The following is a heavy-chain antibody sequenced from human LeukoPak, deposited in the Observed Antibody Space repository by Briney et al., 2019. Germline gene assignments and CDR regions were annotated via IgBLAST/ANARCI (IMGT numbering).Heavy chain of an antibody. Sequence: GGSLRLSCAASGFTFSTYSMNWVRQAPGKGLEWVSSISSSSSYIYYADSVKGRFTISRDNAKNSLYLQMNSLRAEDTAVYYCATSLGPLTEYWGQGTLVTVSS. CDR3: ATSLGPLTEY. CDR2: ISSSSSYI. CDR1: GFTFSTYS. D-gene: IGHD7-27*01. J-gene: IGHJ4*02. V-gene: IGHV3-21*01.